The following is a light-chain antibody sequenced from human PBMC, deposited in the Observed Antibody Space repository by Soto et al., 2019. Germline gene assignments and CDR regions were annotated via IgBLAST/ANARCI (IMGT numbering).Light chain of an antibody. V-gene: IGKV3-20*01. Sequence: EVVLTQSQGTLSLSPGGRATLSCMASHSVSRRLAWYQQRPGQSPRLLISGASMRASGVPVRFIGSGSGTDFTLTITRLEPEDFAVYYCQQYGGSPITFGLGTLLEVK. J-gene: IGKJ5*01. CDR1: HSVSRR. CDR3: QQYGGSPIT. CDR2: GAS.